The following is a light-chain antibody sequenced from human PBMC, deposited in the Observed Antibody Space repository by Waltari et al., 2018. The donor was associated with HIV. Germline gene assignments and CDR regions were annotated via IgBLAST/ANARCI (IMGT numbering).Light chain of an antibody. CDR3: AAWDDSLNAYV. CDR2: SLD. J-gene: IGLJ1*01. Sequence: QSVLTQTPSASGTPGQRVIVSCSGSGSNIGANTVNWYQQLPAAAPSLLIHSLDQRPSGVPDLFSGSKSGASAFLAISGLQSEDEADYYCAAWDDSLNAYVFGGGTKVTVL. V-gene: IGLV1-44*01. CDR1: GSNIGANT.